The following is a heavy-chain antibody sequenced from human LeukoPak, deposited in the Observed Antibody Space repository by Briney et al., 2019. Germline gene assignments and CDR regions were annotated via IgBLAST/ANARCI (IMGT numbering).Heavy chain of an antibody. J-gene: IGHJ4*02. V-gene: IGHV4-4*09. D-gene: IGHD3-22*01. CDR1: GGSISSYY. CDR2: IYTSGST. CDR3: ARDAQIYDSSGYYFDY. Sequence: PSETLSLTCTVSGGSISSYYWSWIRQPPGKGLEWIGYIYTSGSTNYNPSLKSRVTISVDTSKNQFSLKLSSVTAADTAVYYCARDAQIYDSSGYYFDYWGQGTLVTVSS.